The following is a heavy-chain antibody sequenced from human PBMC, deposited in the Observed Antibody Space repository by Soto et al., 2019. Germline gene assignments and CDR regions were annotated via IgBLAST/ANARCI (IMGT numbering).Heavy chain of an antibody. V-gene: IGHV1-69*13. J-gene: IGHJ4*02. CDR3: ARVRTTYYYDSSCYHFDY. CDR1: GGTFSSYA. D-gene: IGHD3-22*01. CDR2: IIPIFGTA. Sequence: GASVNVSCKASGGTFSSYAISWVRQAPVQGLEWMGGIIPIFGTANYAQKFQGRVTITADESTSTAYMELSSLRSEDTAVYYCARVRTTYYYDSSCYHFDYWGKGTLVTVSS.